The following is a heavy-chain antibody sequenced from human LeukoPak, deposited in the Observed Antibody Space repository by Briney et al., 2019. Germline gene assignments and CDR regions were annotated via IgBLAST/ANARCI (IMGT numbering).Heavy chain of an antibody. CDR2: IYYSGST. CDR3: ARGSYGDYVLDDAFDI. D-gene: IGHD4-17*01. V-gene: IGHV4-59*01. J-gene: IGHJ3*02. CDR1: GGSISSYY. Sequence: SETLSLTCTVSGGSISSYYWSWIRQPPGKGLEWIGYIYYSGSTNYNPSLKSRVTISVDTSKNQFSLKLSSVTAADTAVYYCARGSYGDYVLDDAFDIRGQGTMVTVSS.